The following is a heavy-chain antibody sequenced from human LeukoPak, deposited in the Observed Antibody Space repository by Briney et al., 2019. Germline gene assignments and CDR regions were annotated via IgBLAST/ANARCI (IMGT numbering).Heavy chain of an antibody. CDR2: ISAYNGNT. CDR1: GYTSTSYG. CDR3: ARDNGAAAGIDDAFDI. V-gene: IGHV1-18*01. J-gene: IGHJ3*02. D-gene: IGHD6-13*01. Sequence: ASVKVSCKASGYTSTSYGISWVRQAPGQGLEWMGWISAYNGNTNYAQKLHGRVTMTTDTSTSTAYMELRSLRSDDTAVYYCARDNGAAAGIDDAFDIWGQGTMVTVSS.